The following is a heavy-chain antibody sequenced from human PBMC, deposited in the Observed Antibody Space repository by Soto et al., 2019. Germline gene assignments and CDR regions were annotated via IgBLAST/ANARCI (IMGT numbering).Heavy chain of an antibody. CDR3: AARNGDNYTWFDP. D-gene: IGHD4-17*01. V-gene: IGHV1-58*02. CDR2: IVVGSGNT. Sequence: SVXVSCKASGFTFTSSAMQWVRQARGQRLEWIGWIVVGSGNTNYAQKFQERVTITRDMSTSTAYMELSSLRSEDTAVYYCAARNGDNYTWFDPWGQGTLVTVSS. J-gene: IGHJ5*02. CDR1: GFTFTSSA.